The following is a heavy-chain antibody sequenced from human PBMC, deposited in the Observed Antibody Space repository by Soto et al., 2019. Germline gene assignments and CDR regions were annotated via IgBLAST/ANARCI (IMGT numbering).Heavy chain of an antibody. CDR3: ARAVRGYSYGFYYYYGMDV. CDR1: GYSISSGYS. CDR2: IYHSGST. V-gene: IGHV4-38-2*01. Sequence: SETLSLTCAVSGYSISSGYSWGWIRQPPGKGLEWIGSIYHSGSTYYNPSLKSRVTISVDTSKNQFSLKLSSVTAADTAVYYCARAVRGYSYGFYYYYGMDVWGQGTTVT. D-gene: IGHD5-18*01. J-gene: IGHJ6*02.